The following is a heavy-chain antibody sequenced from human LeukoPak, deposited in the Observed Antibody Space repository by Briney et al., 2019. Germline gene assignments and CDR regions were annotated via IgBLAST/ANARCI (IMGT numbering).Heavy chain of an antibody. J-gene: IGHJ6*03. D-gene: IGHD3-10*01. Sequence: SETLSLTCTVSGGSISSSSYYWGWIRQPPGKGLEWIGSIYYSGSTYYNPSLKSRVTISVDTSKNQFSLKLSSVTAADTAVYYCARRVGRWFGERAYYYNYMDVWGKGTTVTVSS. CDR3: ARRVGRWFGERAYYYNYMDV. V-gene: IGHV4-39*07. CDR2: IYYSGST. CDR1: GGSISSSSYY.